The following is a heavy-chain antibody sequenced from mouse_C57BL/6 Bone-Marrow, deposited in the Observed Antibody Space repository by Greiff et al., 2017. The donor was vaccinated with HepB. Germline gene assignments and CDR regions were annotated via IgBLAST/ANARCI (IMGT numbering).Heavy chain of an antibody. CDR1: GYTFTSYW. J-gene: IGHJ1*03. Sequence: QVQLKESGAELAKPGASVKLSCKASGYTFTSYWMHWVKQRPGQGLEWIGYMNPSSGYTKYNQKFKDKATLTADKSSSTAYMKLSSLTYEDTAVYYCARSRIWYFDVWGTGTTVTVSS. V-gene: IGHV1-7*01. CDR3: ARSRIWYFDV. CDR2: MNPSSGYT.